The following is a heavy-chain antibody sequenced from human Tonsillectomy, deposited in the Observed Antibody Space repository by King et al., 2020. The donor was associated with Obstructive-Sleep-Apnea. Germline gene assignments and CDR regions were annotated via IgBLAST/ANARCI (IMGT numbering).Heavy chain of an antibody. Sequence: QLQESGPGLVKPSETLSLTCTVSGGSISSYYWSWIRQPPGKGLEWSGYIYYCGSTNYNPSLKSRGTISVDTAKNQFSLKLSSVSAADTAVYYCARDVLEFENWFDPWGQGTLVTVSS. V-gene: IGHV4-59*01. CDR2: IYYCGST. CDR3: ARDVLEFENWFDP. CDR1: GGSISSYY. D-gene: IGHD1-1*01. J-gene: IGHJ5*02.